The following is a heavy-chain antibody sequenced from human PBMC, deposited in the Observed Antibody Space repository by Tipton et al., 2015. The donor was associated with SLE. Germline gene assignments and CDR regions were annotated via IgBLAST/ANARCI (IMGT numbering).Heavy chain of an antibody. CDR3: ASVLRGDYWYFDL. V-gene: IGHV4-39*01. CDR2: IYYSGST. CDR1: GGSISSSSYY. Sequence: LRLSCTVSGGSISSSSYYWGWIRQPPGKGLEWIGSIYYSGSTYYNPSLKSRVTISVDTSENQFSLKLSSVTAADTAVYYCASVLRGDYWYFDLWGRGTLVTVSS. D-gene: IGHD3-3*01. J-gene: IGHJ2*01.